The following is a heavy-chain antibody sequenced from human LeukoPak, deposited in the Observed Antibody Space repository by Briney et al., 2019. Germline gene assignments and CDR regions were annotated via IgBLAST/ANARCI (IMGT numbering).Heavy chain of an antibody. CDR1: GYTFTGYY. CDR3: ARDLLPGGGGVDNWFDP. Sequence: ASVKVSCKASGYTFTGYYMHWVRQAPGPGLEWMGWINPNSGGTNYAQKFQGRVTITRDTSISTAYMELSRLRSDDTAVYYCARDLLPGGGGVDNWFDPWGQGTLVTVSS. D-gene: IGHD2-8*02. V-gene: IGHV1-2*02. J-gene: IGHJ5*02. CDR2: INPNSGGT.